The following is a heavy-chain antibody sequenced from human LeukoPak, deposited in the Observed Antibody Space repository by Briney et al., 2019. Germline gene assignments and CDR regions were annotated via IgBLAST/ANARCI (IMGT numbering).Heavy chain of an antibody. CDR2: MNPNSGNT. D-gene: IGHD5-18*01. J-gene: IGHJ4*02. CDR3: ARANGYSYGFDY. CDR1: GYTFTSYD. Sequence: ASVKVSCKASGYTFTSYDINWVRQATGQGLEWMGWMNPNSGNTGYAQKFQGRVTITRNTSISTAYMELSSLRSEDTAVYYCARANGYSYGFDYWGQGTLVTVSS. V-gene: IGHV1-8*03.